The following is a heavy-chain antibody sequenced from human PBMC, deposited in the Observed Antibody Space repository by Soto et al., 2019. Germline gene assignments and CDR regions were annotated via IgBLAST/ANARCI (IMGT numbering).Heavy chain of an antibody. J-gene: IGHJ6*02. D-gene: IGHD3-3*01. V-gene: IGHV3-30-3*01. CDR2: ITNDGSNK. CDR3: ARDKYDFWSGYGMDV. Sequence: GGSLRLSCAASGFTFSSYAMHWVRQAPGKGLEWVAGITNDGSNKNYADSVKGRFTISRDNAKNTLYLQMNSLRAEDTAVYYCARDKYDFWSGYGMDVWGQGTTVTVSS. CDR1: GFTFSSYA.